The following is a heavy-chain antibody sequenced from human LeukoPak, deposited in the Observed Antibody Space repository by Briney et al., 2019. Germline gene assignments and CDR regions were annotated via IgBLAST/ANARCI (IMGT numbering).Heavy chain of an antibody. CDR2: ISYDGSNK. J-gene: IGHJ4*02. D-gene: IGHD3-22*01. Sequence: PGGSLRLSCAASGFTFSSYAMHWVRQAPGKGLEWVAVISYDGSNKYYADSVKGRFTISRDNSKNTLYLQMNSLRAEDTAVYYCAGDHYDSSGYYWSGYWGQGTLVTVSS. V-gene: IGHV3-30-3*01. CDR1: GFTFSSYA. CDR3: AGDHYDSSGYYWSGY.